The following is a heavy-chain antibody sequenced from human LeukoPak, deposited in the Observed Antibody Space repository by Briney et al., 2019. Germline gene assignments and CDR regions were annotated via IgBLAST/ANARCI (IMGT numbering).Heavy chain of an antibody. D-gene: IGHD6-13*01. V-gene: IGHV3-20*04. J-gene: IGHJ1*01. Sequence: PGGSLRLSCAASGFTFSSYGMSWVRQAPGKGLEWVSGINWNGGSTGYADSVKGRFTISRDNAKNSLYLQMNSLRAEDTALYYCARSTLPGSSQEYFQHWGQGTLVTVSS. CDR3: ARSTLPGSSQEYFQH. CDR2: INWNGGST. CDR1: GFTFSSYG.